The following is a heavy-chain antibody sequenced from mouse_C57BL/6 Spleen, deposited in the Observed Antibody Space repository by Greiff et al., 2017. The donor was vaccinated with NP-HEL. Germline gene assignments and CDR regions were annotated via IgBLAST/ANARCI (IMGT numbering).Heavy chain of an antibody. D-gene: IGHD4-1*01. J-gene: IGHJ2*01. V-gene: IGHV1-26*01. CDR2: INPNNGGT. CDR1: GYTFTDYY. CDR3: ARSKLGRGYFDY. Sequence: EVQLQQSGPELVKPGASVKISCKASGYTFTDYYMNWVKQSHGKSLEWIGDINPNNGGTSYNQKFKGKATLTVDKSSSTAYMELRSLTSEDSAVYYCARSKLGRGYFDYWGQGTTLTVSS.